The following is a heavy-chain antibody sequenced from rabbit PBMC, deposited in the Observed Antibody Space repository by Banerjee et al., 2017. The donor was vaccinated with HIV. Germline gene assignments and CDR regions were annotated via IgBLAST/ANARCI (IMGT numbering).Heavy chain of an antibody. CDR2: INAGNDGST. J-gene: IGHJ4*01. V-gene: IGHV1S40*01. CDR3: ARAAGYAGYAYPYYFNL. Sequence: QSLEESGGDLVKPGGSLTLTCTASGFSFSGSYWICWVRQAPVTGLEWIACINAGNDGSTCYASWAKGRFTISLDNAQNTVFLRMTSLTAADTATYFCARAAGYAGYAYPYYFNLWGPGTLVTVS. CDR1: GFSFSGSYW. D-gene: IGHD6-1*01.